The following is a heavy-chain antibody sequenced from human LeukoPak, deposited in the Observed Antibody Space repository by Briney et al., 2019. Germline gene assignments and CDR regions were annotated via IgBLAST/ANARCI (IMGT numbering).Heavy chain of an antibody. CDR2: MSYDGSNK. CDR3: AKGHYYDSSGFSSRFDY. CDR1: GFTFSSYG. V-gene: IGHV3-30*18. Sequence: PGRSLRLSCAASGFTFSSYGMHWVRQAPGKGLEWVAVMSYDGSNKYYADSVKGRFTISRDNSKNTLYLQMNSLRAEDTAVYYCAKGHYYDSSGFSSRFDYWGQGTLVTVSS. J-gene: IGHJ4*02. D-gene: IGHD3-22*01.